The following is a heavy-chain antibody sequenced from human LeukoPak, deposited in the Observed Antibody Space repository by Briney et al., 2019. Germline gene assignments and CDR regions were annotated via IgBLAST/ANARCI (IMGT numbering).Heavy chain of an antibody. CDR3: AKDPFSYSWSFLITAYFQH. D-gene: IGHD5-18*01. CDR1: GFTFSSYG. V-gene: IGHV3-30*18. CDR2: ISYDGSNK. Sequence: GGSLRLSCAASGFTFSSYGIHWVRQAPGKGLEWVAVISYDGSNKYYADSVKGRFTISRDNSKNTLYLQMNSLRAEDTAVYYCAKDPFSYSWSFLITAYFQHWGQGNLVTVSS. J-gene: IGHJ1*01.